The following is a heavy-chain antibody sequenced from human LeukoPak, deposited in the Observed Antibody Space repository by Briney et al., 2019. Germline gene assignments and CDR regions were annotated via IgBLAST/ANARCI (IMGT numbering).Heavy chain of an antibody. D-gene: IGHD3-10*01. V-gene: IGHV3-23*01. CDR3: AKVVTNYYGSGSPNWFDP. CDR1: GFTFSSYA. J-gene: IGHJ5*02. Sequence: GGSLRLSCAASGFTFSSYAMSWVRQAPGKGLEWVSAISGSGGSTYYADSVKGRFTISRDNSKNTLYLQMNSLRAEDTALYYCAKVVTNYYGSGSPNWFDPWGQGTLVTVSS. CDR2: ISGSGGST.